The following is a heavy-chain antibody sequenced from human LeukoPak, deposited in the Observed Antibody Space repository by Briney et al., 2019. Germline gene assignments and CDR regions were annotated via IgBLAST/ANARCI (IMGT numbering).Heavy chain of an antibody. D-gene: IGHD3-22*01. V-gene: IGHV4-4*07. CDR2: IYTSGST. J-gene: IGHJ3*02. CDR3: ARDLDDYYDSSGYLYAFDI. Sequence: PSETLSLTCTVSGGSISSYYWSWIRQPAGKGLEWIGRIYTSGSTNYNPSLKSRVTMSVDTSKNQFSLKLSSVTAADAAVYHCARDLDDYYDSSGYLYAFDIWGQGTMVTVSS. CDR1: GGSISSYY.